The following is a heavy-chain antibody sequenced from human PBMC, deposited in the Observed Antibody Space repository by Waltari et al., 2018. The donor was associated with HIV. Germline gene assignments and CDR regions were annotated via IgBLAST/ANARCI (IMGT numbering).Heavy chain of an antibody. CDR3: VRGSNNWIGVDY. CDR2: INTDGSST. Sequence: EVQLVESGVGLVQTGGSMRLSCVASGFTFSSNWMHLVRQAPGKVLVWVSRINTDGSSTDYADSVKGRFTISRDNAKNTLYLQMNTLRAEDMAVYYCVRGSNNWIGVDYWGQGTLVTVSS. J-gene: IGHJ4*02. CDR1: GFTFSSNW. V-gene: IGHV3-74*01. D-gene: IGHD1-1*01.